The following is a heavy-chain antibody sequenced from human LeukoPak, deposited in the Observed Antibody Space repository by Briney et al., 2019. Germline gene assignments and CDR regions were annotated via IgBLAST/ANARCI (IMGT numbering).Heavy chain of an antibody. J-gene: IGHJ4*02. D-gene: IGHD3-10*01. V-gene: IGHV3-30-3*01. CDR3: AREDYYGSGSMMRNYFDY. CDR2: LSYDGSNK. Sequence: GGSLRLSCAASGFTFSSYAMHWVRQAPGKGLEWVAVLSYDGSNKYYADSVKGRFTISRDNSKNTLYLQMNSLRAEDTAVYYCAREDYYGSGSMMRNYFDYWGQGTLVTVSS. CDR1: GFTFSSYA.